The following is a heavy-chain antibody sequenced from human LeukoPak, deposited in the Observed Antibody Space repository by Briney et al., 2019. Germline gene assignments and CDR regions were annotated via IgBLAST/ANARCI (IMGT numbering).Heavy chain of an antibody. CDR1: GFTFDDYT. Sequence: GGSLRLSCAASGFTFDDYTMHWVRQVPGTGLEWVSLINWDGGTTYYADSVKGRFTISRDNSKNSLYLQMNSLRTEDTALYYCARENHRGSYLPSPFDYWGQGTLVTVSS. CDR2: INWDGGTT. CDR3: ARENHRGSYLPSPFDY. D-gene: IGHD1-26*01. J-gene: IGHJ4*02. V-gene: IGHV3-43*01.